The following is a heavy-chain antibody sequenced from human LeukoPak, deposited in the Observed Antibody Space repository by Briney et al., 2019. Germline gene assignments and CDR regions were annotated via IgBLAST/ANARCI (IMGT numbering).Heavy chain of an antibody. CDR2: IYYSGST. Sequence: PSETLSLTCTVSGGSISSYYWSWIRQPPGKGLEWIGYIYYSGSTNYNPPLKSRVTISVDTSKNQFSLKLSSVTAADTAVYYCARRGVAVAGTRGEFDYWGQGTLVTVSS. CDR3: ARRGVAVAGTRGEFDY. V-gene: IGHV4-59*08. CDR1: GGSISSYY. D-gene: IGHD6-19*01. J-gene: IGHJ4*02.